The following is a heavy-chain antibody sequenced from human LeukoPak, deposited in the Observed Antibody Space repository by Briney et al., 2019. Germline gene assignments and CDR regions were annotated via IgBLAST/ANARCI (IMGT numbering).Heavy chain of an antibody. J-gene: IGHJ5*02. CDR2: ISSSGSTI. CDR3: ARGLAVAGDGSWFDP. D-gene: IGHD6-19*01. CDR1: GFTFSSYE. V-gene: IGHV3-48*03. Sequence: GGSLRLSCAASGFTFSSYEMNWVRQAPGKGLGWVSYISSSGSTIYYADSVKGRFTISRDNAKNSLYLQMNSLRAEDTAVYYCARGLAVAGDGSWFDPWGQGTLVTVSS.